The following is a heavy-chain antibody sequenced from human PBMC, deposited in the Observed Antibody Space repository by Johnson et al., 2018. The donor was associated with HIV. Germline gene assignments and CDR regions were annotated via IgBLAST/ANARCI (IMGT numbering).Heavy chain of an antibody. CDR1: GFTFSSYW. J-gene: IGHJ3*02. V-gene: IGHV3-74*01. CDR2: INSDGSST. CDR3: ARVRDGRENAFDI. Sequence: VQLVESGGGLVQPGGSLRLSCAASGFTFSSYWMHWVRQAPGKGLVWVSRINSDGSSTNYADSVKGRFTISRDNATNTLYLQMSSLRAEDTAVYYCARVRDGRENAFDIWGQGTMVTVSS. D-gene: IGHD1-26*01.